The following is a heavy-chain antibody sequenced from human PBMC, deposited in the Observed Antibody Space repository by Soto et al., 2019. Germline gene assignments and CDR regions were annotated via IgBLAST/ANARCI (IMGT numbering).Heavy chain of an antibody. CDR3: VATTMAYYYGMDV. D-gene: IGHD5-12*01. CDR2: IYYSGST. J-gene: IGHJ6*02. CDR1: GGSISSSSYY. Sequence: PSETLSLTCTVSGGSISSSSYYWGWIRQPPGKGLEWIGSIYYSGSTYYNPSLKSRVTISLDTSKNHFSLNLTSVTAFDTAVYYSVATTMAYYYGMDVWGQGTTVTGSS. V-gene: IGHV4-39*02.